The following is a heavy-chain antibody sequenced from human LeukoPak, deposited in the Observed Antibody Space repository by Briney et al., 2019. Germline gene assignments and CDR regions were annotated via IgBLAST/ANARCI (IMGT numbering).Heavy chain of an antibody. CDR3: ARVDCSGGSCCLDY. V-gene: IGHV7-4-1*02. CDR2: INTNTGNP. D-gene: IGHD2-15*01. CDR1: GGTFSSYA. J-gene: IGHJ4*02. Sequence: GASVKVSCKASGGTFSSYAISWVRQAPGQGLEWMGWINTNTGNPTYAQGFTGRFVFSLDTSVSTAYLQISSLKAEDTAVYYCARVDCSGGSCCLDYWGQGTLVTVSS.